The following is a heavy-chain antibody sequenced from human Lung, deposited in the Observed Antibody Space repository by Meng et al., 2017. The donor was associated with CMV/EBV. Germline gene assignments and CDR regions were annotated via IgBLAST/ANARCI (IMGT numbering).Heavy chain of an antibody. CDR2: ISAYNGNT. D-gene: IGHD2-2*01. J-gene: IGHJ4*02. Sequence: ASXXVSCKASGYTFTSYGISWVRQAPGQGLEWMGWISAYNGNTNYAQKLQGRVTMTTDTSTSTAYMELRSLRSDDTAVYYCARALGYCSSTSCYRGYYFDYWGQGPLVPVSS. V-gene: IGHV1-18*01. CDR3: ARALGYCSSTSCYRGYYFDY. CDR1: GYTFTSYG.